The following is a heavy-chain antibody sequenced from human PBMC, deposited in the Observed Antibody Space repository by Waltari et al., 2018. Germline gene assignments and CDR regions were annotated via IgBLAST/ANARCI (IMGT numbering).Heavy chain of an antibody. Sequence: QVQLQQWGAGLLKPSETLSLTCAVYGGSFSGYYWSWIRQPPGKGLEWIGESNHSGSTNYNPALKSRVTISVDTSKNQFSLKLSSVTAADTAVYYCARGLAGYWGQGTLVTVSS. CDR2: SNHSGST. J-gene: IGHJ4*02. CDR3: ARGLAGY. V-gene: IGHV4-34*01. CDR1: GGSFSGYY. D-gene: IGHD6-13*01.